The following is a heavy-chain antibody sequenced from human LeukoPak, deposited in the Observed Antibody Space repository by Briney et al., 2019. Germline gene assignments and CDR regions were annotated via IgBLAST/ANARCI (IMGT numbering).Heavy chain of an antibody. J-gene: IGHJ4*02. D-gene: IGHD6-19*01. Sequence: GASVKVSCKASGYTFTGYYMHWVRQAPGQGLEWMGWINPNSGGTNYAQKFQGRVTMTRDTSISTAYMELRRLRSDDTAVYYCAREPGIAVAGFDYWGQGTLVTVSS. CDR1: GYTFTGYY. CDR3: AREPGIAVAGFDY. CDR2: INPNSGGT. V-gene: IGHV1-2*02.